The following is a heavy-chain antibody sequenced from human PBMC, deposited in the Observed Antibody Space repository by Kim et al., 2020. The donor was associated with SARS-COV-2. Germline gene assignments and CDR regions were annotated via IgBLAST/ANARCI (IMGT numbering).Heavy chain of an antibody. Sequence: SETLSLTCTVSGGSISSYYWSWIRQPPGKGLEWIGYIYYSGSTNYNPSLKSRVTISVDTSKNQFSLKLSSVTAADSAVYYCARVPNDYFDYWGQGTLVTVSS. J-gene: IGHJ4*02. D-gene: IGHD1-1*01. CDR2: IYYSGST. CDR3: ARVPNDYFDY. CDR1: GGSISSYY. V-gene: IGHV4-59*01.